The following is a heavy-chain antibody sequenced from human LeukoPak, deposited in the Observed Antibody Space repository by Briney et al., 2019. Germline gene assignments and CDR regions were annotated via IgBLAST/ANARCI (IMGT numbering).Heavy chain of an antibody. Sequence: SETLSHICTVSGGSISSYFWTWMRHPPGKRLEEIGYIHDSGSTNYNPSLMCRLTIAVATPRNQFSLELSSVTAADTAVYYCARRTGATVWDDAFDIWGQGTMVTVSS. CDR1: GGSISSYF. V-gene: IGHV4-59*08. D-gene: IGHD2-8*02. J-gene: IGHJ3*02. CDR2: IHDSGST. CDR3: ARRTGATVWDDAFDI.